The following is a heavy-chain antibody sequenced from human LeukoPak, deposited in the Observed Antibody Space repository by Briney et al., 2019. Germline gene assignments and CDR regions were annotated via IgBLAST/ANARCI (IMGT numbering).Heavy chain of an antibody. D-gene: IGHD6-13*01. Sequence: SETLSLTCTVSGGSISSYYWSWIRQPPGKGLEWIGYIYYSGSTNYNPSLKSRVTISVDTSKNQFSLKLSSVTAADTAVYYCARGQSGRSSSWSKYYGMDVWGQGTTVTVSS. CDR2: IYYSGST. CDR3: ARGQSGRSSSWSKYYGMDV. CDR1: GGSISSYY. J-gene: IGHJ6*02. V-gene: IGHV4-59*01.